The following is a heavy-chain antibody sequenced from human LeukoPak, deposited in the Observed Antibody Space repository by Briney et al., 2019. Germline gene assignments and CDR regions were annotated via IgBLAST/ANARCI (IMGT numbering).Heavy chain of an antibody. D-gene: IGHD1-1*01. CDR1: GGSISSYY. CDR3: ARSASTGTTH. V-gene: IGHV4-59*01. J-gene: IGHJ4*02. CDR2: IYYSGST. Sequence: SETLSLTCTVSGGSISSYYWSWVRQPPGKGLEWIGYIYYSGSTNYNPSLKSRVTISVDTSKNQCSLKLSSVTAADTAVYYCARSASTGTTHWGQGTLVTVSS.